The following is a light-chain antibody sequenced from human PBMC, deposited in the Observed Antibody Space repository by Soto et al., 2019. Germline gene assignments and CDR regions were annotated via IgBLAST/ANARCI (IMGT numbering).Light chain of an antibody. Sequence: EIPMTQSPATLCVSPGERATLSCRASQSVSSNLAWYQQKPGQAPRLLIYGASTRATGITPRLSGSGSGTEFTLTISSLQYEDFAVYYCQQYNNWPPLTFGGGTKVDIK. CDR3: QQYNNWPPLT. CDR1: QSVSSN. CDR2: GAS. J-gene: IGKJ4*01. V-gene: IGKV3-15*01.